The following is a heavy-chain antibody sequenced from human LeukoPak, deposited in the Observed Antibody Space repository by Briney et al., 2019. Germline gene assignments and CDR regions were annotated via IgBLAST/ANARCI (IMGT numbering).Heavy chain of an antibody. CDR2: IKQDGSEK. CDR1: GFTFSTYW. V-gene: IGHV3-7*04. J-gene: IGHJ4*02. Sequence: PGGSLRLSCAASGFTFSTYWMSWVRQAPGTGLEWVASIKQDGSEKSYVDSVKGRFTISRDNAKNSLYLQMNSLRAEDTAVYYCGRGGYQLLWYWGQGTLVTVSS. CDR3: GRGGYQLLWY. D-gene: IGHD2-2*01.